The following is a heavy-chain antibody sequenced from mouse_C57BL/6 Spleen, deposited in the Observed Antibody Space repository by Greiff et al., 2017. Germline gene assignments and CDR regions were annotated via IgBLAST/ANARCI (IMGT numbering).Heavy chain of an antibody. V-gene: IGHV5-16*01. Sequence: EVKVEESEGGLVQPGSSMKLSCTASGFTFSDYYMAWVRQVPEKGLEWVANINYDGSSTYYLDSLKSRFIISRDTAKNILYLQMSSLKSEDTATDYCARVRGVYYFDYWGQGTTLTVSS. J-gene: IGHJ2*01. CDR3: ARVRGVYYFDY. CDR2: INYDGSST. CDR1: GFTFSDYY.